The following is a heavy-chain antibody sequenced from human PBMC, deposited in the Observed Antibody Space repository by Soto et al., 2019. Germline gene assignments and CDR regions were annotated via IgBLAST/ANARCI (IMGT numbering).Heavy chain of an antibody. CDR3: ARGNYYDFEGINGAFDV. CDR1: GYSISRGYH. V-gene: IGHV4-38-2*01. CDR2: VYHSGNI. Sequence: PSETLSLTCAVSGYSISRGYHWGWIRQLPGKGLEWVGNVYHSGNIRSNPSLNSRVTISADTAKNQFSLELKSVDVADTAVYYCARGNYYDFEGINGAFDVWGQGTMVTVSS. D-gene: IGHD3-22*01. J-gene: IGHJ3*01.